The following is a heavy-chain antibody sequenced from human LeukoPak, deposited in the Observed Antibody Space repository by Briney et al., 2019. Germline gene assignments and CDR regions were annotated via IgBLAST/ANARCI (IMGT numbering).Heavy chain of an antibody. CDR2: INSDGSST. CDR3: AREAGYSSGWYPNWFDP. Sequence: QPGGSLRLSCAASGFTFSSYWMHWVRQAPGKGLVWVSRINSDGSSTSYADSVKGRFTISRDNAKNTLYLQMNSLRAEDTAVYYCAREAGYSSGWYPNWFDPSGQGTLVTASS. J-gene: IGHJ5*02. D-gene: IGHD6-19*01. V-gene: IGHV3-74*01. CDR1: GFTFSSYW.